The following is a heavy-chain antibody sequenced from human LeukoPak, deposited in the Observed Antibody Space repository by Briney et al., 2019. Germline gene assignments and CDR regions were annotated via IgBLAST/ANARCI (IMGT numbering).Heavy chain of an antibody. CDR2: TRNKANSYTT. CDR3: ARGGNGVVVTDAFDI. Sequence: PGGSLRLSCAASGFTFSDHYMDWVRQAPGKGLEWVGRTRNKANSYTTEYAASVKGRFTISRDDSKNSLYLQMNSLKTEDTAVYYCARGGNGVVVTDAFDIWGQGTMVTVSS. D-gene: IGHD2-21*02. CDR1: GFTFSDHY. V-gene: IGHV3-72*01. J-gene: IGHJ3*02.